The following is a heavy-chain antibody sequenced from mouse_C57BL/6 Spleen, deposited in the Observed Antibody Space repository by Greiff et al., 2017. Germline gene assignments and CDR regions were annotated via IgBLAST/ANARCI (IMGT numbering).Heavy chain of an antibody. CDR1: GYTFTSYW. D-gene: IGHD2-2*01. Sequence: QVQLQQPGAELVRPGSSVKLSCKASGYTFTSYWMHWVKQRPIQGLEWIGNIDPSDSETNYNQKFKDKATLTVDKSSSTAYMQLSSLTSEDSAVYYCARDGYDDGRYYFDYWGQGTTLTVAS. CDR3: ARDGYDDGRYYFDY. J-gene: IGHJ2*01. V-gene: IGHV1-52*01. CDR2: IDPSDSET.